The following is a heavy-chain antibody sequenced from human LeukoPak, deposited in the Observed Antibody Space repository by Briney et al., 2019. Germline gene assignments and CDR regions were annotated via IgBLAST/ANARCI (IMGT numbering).Heavy chain of an antibody. CDR1: GFTLSSYW. V-gene: IGHV3-74*01. J-gene: IGHJ3*01. Sequence: PGGSLSLSCAASGFTLSSYWMYWVRQAPGKGLEYVSRINNDGSGTTYADSVKGRFTISRDNAKSTVYLQMNSLRPEDTAMFYCARGGLDHAFDLWGQGTMVSVSS. D-gene: IGHD3/OR15-3a*01. CDR3: ARGGLDHAFDL. CDR2: INNDGSGT.